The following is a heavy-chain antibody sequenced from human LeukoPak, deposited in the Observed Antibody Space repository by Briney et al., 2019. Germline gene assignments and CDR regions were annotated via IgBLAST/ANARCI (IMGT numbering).Heavy chain of an antibody. J-gene: IGHJ4*02. CDR2: IKSDGSTT. CDR3: ARVGYSNGLDY. CDR1: GFTFSSYA. V-gene: IGHV3-74*01. D-gene: IGHD5-18*01. Sequence: PGGSLRLSCAASGFTFSSYAMSWVRQAPGKGLVWVSRIKSDGSTTTYADSVEGRFTISRDNAKSTLYLQMDSLRAEDTAVYYCARVGYSNGLDYWGQGTLVTVSS.